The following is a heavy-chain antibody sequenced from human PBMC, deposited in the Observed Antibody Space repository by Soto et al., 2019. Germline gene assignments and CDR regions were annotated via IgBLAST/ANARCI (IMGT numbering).Heavy chain of an antibody. V-gene: IGHV4-30-4*01. CDR2: IYYSGST. D-gene: IGHD3-16*02. Sequence: QVQLQESGPGLVKPSQTLSLTCTVSGGSISSGDYYWSWIRQPPGKGLEWIGYIYYSGSTYYNPSLKRRVTISVDTSKNQFSLKLSSVTAADTAVYYWASGIPPLVYYGMDVWGQGTTVTVSS. J-gene: IGHJ6*02. CDR3: ASGIPPLVYYGMDV. CDR1: GGSISSGDYY.